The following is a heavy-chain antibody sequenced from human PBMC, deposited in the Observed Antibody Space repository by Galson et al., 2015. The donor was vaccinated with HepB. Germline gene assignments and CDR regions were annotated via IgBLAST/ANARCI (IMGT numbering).Heavy chain of an antibody. V-gene: IGHV3-48*04. J-gene: IGHJ3*02. Sequence: SLRLSCAASDSTFSSYTMNWVRQTPGKGLQWVSYISTNGATIHYADSVKGRFTIARDNAKNTRWLQMNSLRAEDTAVYYCATTKFGSGAYWTFDIWGQGTLVTVSS. CDR2: ISTNGATI. CDR3: ATTKFGSGAYWTFDI. D-gene: IGHD4/OR15-4a*01. CDR1: DSTFSSYT.